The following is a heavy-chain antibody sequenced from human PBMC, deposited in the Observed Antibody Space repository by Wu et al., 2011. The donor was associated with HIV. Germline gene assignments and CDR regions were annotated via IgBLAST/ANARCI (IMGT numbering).Heavy chain of an antibody. CDR2: ISACNDNT. Sequence: QAQLVQSGAEVKKSGASVKVSCKASGYTFSNYGISWVRQAPGQGLEWMGWISACNDNTNYARKFQGRVTMTTDTSTNTAYMDLRSLRSDDTAVYYCARTRPRIAAAVFYFDYWGQGTLVTVSS. D-gene: IGHD6-13*01. CDR1: GYTFSNYG. CDR3: ARTRPRIAAAVFYFDY. J-gene: IGHJ4*02. V-gene: IGHV1-18*01.